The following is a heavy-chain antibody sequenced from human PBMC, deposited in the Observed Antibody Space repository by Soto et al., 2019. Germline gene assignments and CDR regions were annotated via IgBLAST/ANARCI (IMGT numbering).Heavy chain of an antibody. CDR1: GFTFSSYG. Sequence: GESLKISCAASGFTFSSYGMHWVRQAPGKGLEWVAVIWYDGSNKYYADSVKGRFTISRDNSKNTLYLQMNSLRAEDTAVYYCAREFHSTWSSGRPHYYYYMDVWGKGTTVTVSS. CDR3: AREFHSTWSSGRPHYYYYMDV. D-gene: IGHD6-19*01. J-gene: IGHJ6*03. CDR2: IWYDGSNK. V-gene: IGHV3-33*01.